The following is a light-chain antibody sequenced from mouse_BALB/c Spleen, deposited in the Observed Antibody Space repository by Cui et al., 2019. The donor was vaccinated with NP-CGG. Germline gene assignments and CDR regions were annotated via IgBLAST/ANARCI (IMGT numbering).Light chain of an antibody. CDR3: ALWYSNHWV. J-gene: IGLJ1*01. CDR2: GTN. Sequence: QAVVTPESALTTSPGETVTLTCRSSTRAVTTSNYANWVQEKPDHLFTGLIGGTNNRPPGVPARFSGSLIGDKAALTITGAQTEDEAIYFCALWYSNHWVFGGGTKLTVL. CDR1: TRAVTTSNY. V-gene: IGLV1*01.